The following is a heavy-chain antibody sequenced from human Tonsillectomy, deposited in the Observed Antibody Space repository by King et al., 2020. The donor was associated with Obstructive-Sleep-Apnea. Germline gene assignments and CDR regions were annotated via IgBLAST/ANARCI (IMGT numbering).Heavy chain of an antibody. D-gene: IGHD6-19*01. CDR1: AFTFSSYG. Sequence: QLVQSGGGVVQPGRSLRLSCAASAFTFSSYGMHWVRQAPGKGLEWVAVIWYDGSNKYYADSVKGRFTISRDNSKNTLYLQMNSLRAEDTAVYYCAREVEQWLDAWGQGTLVTVSS. J-gene: IGHJ5*02. CDR2: IWYDGSNK. V-gene: IGHV3-33*01. CDR3: AREVEQWLDA.